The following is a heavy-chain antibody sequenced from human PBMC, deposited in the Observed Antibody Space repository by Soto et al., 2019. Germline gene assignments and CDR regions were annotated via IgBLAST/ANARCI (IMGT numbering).Heavy chain of an antibody. CDR3: ARGFVVVVGSTEENFDH. CDR2: ISSSGSTT. CDR1: GYTFTTYS. D-gene: IGHD2-21*01. Sequence: EVQLVESGGGLVQPGGSLRLSCAASGYTFTTYSMNWVRQAPGKGLEWVSYISSSGSTTYYADSVKGRFTISRDNAKNSVYLQVNSLRDEDTTVYFCARGFVVVVGSTEENFDHWGKGTLVTVSS. J-gene: IGHJ4*02. V-gene: IGHV3-48*02.